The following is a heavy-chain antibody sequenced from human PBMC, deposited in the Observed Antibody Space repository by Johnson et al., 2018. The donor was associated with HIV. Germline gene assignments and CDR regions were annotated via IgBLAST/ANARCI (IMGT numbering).Heavy chain of an antibody. V-gene: IGHV3-33*01. Sequence: MQLVESGGGVVQPGRSLRLSCAASGFTFSSFGMHLVRQAPGKRLEWVAVIWYDGSNKYYADSVKGRFTISRDNSKNTLYLQMNSLRAEDTAVYFCARERHYYGSVRPRERQGDAFDIWGQGTMVTVSS. D-gene: IGHD3-10*01. CDR3: ARERHYYGSVRPRERQGDAFDI. J-gene: IGHJ3*02. CDR1: GFTFSSFG. CDR2: IWYDGSNK.